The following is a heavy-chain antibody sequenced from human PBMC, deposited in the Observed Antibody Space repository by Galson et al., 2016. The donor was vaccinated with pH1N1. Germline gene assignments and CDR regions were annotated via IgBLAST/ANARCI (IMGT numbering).Heavy chain of an antibody. CDR2: IYPGDSET. CDR1: GYTFTKYW. V-gene: IGHV5-51*03. J-gene: IGHJ5*02. D-gene: IGHD2-21*01. CDR3: ARGLLSGFDP. Sequence: QSGAEVKKPGESLKISCKGSGYTFTKYWIAWVRQMPGKGLEWMGSIYPGDSETRYNPAFQGQVTISVDKSINTAYLQWNSLKASDTALYYCARGLLSGFDPWGQGTLVIVSS.